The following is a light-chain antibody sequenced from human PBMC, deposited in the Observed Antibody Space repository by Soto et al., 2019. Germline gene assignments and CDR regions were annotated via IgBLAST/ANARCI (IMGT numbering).Light chain of an antibody. CDR1: QSVSNNY. CDR3: LQYGRSGM. V-gene: IGKV3-20*01. Sequence: EIVLTQSPGTLSLSPGERATLSCRASQSVSNNYLAWYQQKPGQAPRLLIYGASNRATGIPARFSGSGSGTDLPLTISRLEPEDFAVYYCLQYGRSGMFGQGTKVDIK. J-gene: IGKJ1*01. CDR2: GAS.